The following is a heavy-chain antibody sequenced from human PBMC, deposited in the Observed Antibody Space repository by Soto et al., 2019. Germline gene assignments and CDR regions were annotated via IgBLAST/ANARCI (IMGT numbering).Heavy chain of an antibody. V-gene: IGHV1-69*13. CDR3: ARDTGSLTPHNFDY. Sequence: SVKVSCKASGGTFSSYAISWVRHAPGQGLEWMGGSMPIFGTANYAQKFQGRVTITADESTSTAYMELSSLRSGDTAVYYCARDTGSLTPHNFDYWGQGTLVTVSS. CDR2: SMPIFGTA. J-gene: IGHJ4*02. D-gene: IGHD1-26*01. CDR1: GGTFSSYA.